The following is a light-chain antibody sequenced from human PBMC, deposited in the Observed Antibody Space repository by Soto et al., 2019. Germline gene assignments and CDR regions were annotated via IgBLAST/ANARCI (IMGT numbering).Light chain of an antibody. V-gene: IGKV1-5*01. J-gene: IGKJ4*01. CDR1: QSISSW. Sequence: DIQMTQSPSTLSAFVGDRVTITCRASQSISSWLAWFQRKPGKAPKLLIYDASSLESGVPSRFSGRGSGKEFTLTISSLQPDDSATYYCQQYHSDPLTFGGGTKVEIK. CDR2: DAS. CDR3: QQYHSDPLT.